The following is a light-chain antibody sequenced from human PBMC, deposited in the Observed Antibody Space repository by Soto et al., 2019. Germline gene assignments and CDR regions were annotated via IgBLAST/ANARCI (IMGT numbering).Light chain of an antibody. Sequence: QSVLTQPPSASGSPGQSVTISCTGTSSDVGGYNYVSWYQQHPGQAPKLMIYEVSKRPSGVPDRFSGSKSGNTASLTVSGLQAEDEADYYSRSYAGSNIYVFGSGNKVTVL. J-gene: IGLJ1*01. CDR3: RSYAGSNIYV. V-gene: IGLV2-8*01. CDR2: EVS. CDR1: SSDVGGYNY.